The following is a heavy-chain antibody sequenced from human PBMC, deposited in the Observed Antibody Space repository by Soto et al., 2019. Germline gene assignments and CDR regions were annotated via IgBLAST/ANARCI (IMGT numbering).Heavy chain of an antibody. CDR3: ARRVFSSGYQGFEY. J-gene: IGHJ4*02. Sequence: SETLSLTCTVSGGSISSSSYYWGWIRQPPGKGLEWIGSIYYSGSTYYNPSLKSRVTISVDTSKNQFSLKLSSVTAADTAVCYCARRVFSSGYQGFEYWGEGTLVTVSS. D-gene: IGHD3-22*01. CDR1: GGSISSSSYY. V-gene: IGHV4-39*01. CDR2: IYYSGST.